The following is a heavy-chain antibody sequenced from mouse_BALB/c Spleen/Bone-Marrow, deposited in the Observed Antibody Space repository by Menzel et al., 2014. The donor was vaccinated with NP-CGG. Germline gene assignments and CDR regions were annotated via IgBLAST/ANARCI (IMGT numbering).Heavy chain of an antibody. V-gene: IGHV5-17*02. Sequence: EVKLLESGGGLVQPGGSRKLSCAASGFTFSSFGMHWVRQAPEKGLEWVAYISSGSSAIYYADTVKGRFTISRDNPKNPLFLQMTSLRAEDTAMYYCARMYFDYWGQGTTLTVSS. CDR1: GFTFSSFG. J-gene: IGHJ2*01. CDR3: ARMYFDY. CDR2: ISSGSSAI.